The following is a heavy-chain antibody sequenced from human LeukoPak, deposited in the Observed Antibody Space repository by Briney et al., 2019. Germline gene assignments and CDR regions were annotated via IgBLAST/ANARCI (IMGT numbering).Heavy chain of an antibody. CDR1: GASVSDGNYY. CDR2: IYHSGTT. V-gene: IGHV4-61*01. D-gene: IGHD4-17*01. J-gene: IGHJ4*02. CDR3: ATYFYGEYGSFYFYY. Sequence: PSQTLSLTCSVSGASVSDGNYYWSWIRQPPGKGLEWFGEIYHSGTTNYNPSLQSRVTMSVDKSKNQFSLKLSSVTAADTAVYYCATYFYGEYGSFYFYYWGKGILVT.